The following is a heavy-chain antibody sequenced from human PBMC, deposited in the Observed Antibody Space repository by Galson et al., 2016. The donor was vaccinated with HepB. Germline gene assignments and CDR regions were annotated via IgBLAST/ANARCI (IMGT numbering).Heavy chain of an antibody. CDR3: ARARGFCSGGSCYSWFDV. J-gene: IGHJ5*02. V-gene: IGHV4-30-2*01. CDR1: GGSISGDTYS. CDR2: IYHTGSA. Sequence: TLSLTCAVSGGSISGDTYSWNWIRQPPGKGLEWIAFIYHTGSAHYNPSLKSRVTISVDTSKNHFSLTLNSVTAADTAVYYCARARGFCSGGSCYSWFDVWGRGALVTVSS. D-gene: IGHD2-15*01.